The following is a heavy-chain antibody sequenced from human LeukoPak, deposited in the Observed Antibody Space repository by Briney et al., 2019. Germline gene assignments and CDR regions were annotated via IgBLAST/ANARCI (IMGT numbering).Heavy chain of an antibody. D-gene: IGHD5-18*01. V-gene: IGHV3-66*01. CDR1: GFTVSSNY. J-gene: IGHJ4*02. CDR2: IYSGGST. CDR3: TTKRGYSYGYAD. Sequence: GGSLRLSCAASGFTVSSNYMSWVRQAPGKGPEWLSVIYSGGSTYYADSVKGRFTISRDNSKNTLYLQMNSLRAEDTAVYYCTTKRGYSYGYADWGQGTLVTVCS.